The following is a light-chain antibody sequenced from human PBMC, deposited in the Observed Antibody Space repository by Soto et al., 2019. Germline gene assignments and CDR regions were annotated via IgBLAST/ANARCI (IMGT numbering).Light chain of an antibody. Sequence: QSALTQPASVSGSHGQSITISCTGTSSDVGGYNYVSWYQQHPGKAPKLLIYEINTRPSGVSNRFSGSKSGNTASLTISWLQAEDEGDYYCISFTIRSTLLFGGGTKVTVL. CDR3: ISFTIRSTLL. J-gene: IGLJ3*02. CDR2: EIN. CDR1: SSDVGGYNY. V-gene: IGLV2-14*01.